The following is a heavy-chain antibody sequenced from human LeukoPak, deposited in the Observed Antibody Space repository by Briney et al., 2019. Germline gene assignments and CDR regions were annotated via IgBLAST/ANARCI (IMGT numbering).Heavy chain of an antibody. V-gene: IGHV1-46*01. CDR2: INPSGGST. CDR3: ARAYYDSSGPRRAAFDI. Sequence: GASVKVSCKASGYTFTSYYMHWVRQAPGQGLEWMGIINPSGGSTNYAQKFQGRVTMTRDTSTSTVYMELSSLRSEDTAVYYCARAYYDSSGPRRAAFDIWGQGTMVTVSS. J-gene: IGHJ3*02. CDR1: GYTFTSYY. D-gene: IGHD3-22*01.